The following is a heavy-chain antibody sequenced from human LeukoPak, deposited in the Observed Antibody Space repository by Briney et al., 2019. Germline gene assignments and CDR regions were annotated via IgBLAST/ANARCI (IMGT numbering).Heavy chain of an antibody. CDR1: GGSISSYY. Sequence: AETLSLTCTVSGGSISSYYWSWIRQPPGKGLEWIGCIYHSGSTNYTPSLKSRATISVDTSKNQSSLKMSSVTAADTAVYYCARGGSYLKDAFDVWGQGTMVTVSS. D-gene: IGHD1-26*01. J-gene: IGHJ3*01. V-gene: IGHV4-59*01. CDR2: IYHSGST. CDR3: ARGGSYLKDAFDV.